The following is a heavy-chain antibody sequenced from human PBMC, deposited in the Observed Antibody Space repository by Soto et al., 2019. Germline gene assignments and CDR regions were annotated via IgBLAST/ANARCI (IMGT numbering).Heavy chain of an antibody. CDR2: INGDGLST. CDR3: ARYFGGMDV. V-gene: IGHV3-74*01. D-gene: IGHD3-9*01. Sequence: PGGSLRLSCAASGFILSNSWMHWVRQAPGKGLVWVSRINGDGLSTSYADSVKGRFIISKDNAKNTLYLQMSSLRAEDTAVYYCARYFGGMDVWGQGTTVTVSS. J-gene: IGHJ6*02. CDR1: GFILSNSW.